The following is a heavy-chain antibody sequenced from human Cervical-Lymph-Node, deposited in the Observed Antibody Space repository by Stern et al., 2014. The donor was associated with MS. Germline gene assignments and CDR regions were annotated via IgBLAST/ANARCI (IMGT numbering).Heavy chain of an antibody. CDR3: ALSSETSDRWYSLGYDL. D-gene: IGHD6-13*01. J-gene: IGHJ5*02. Sequence: VQLVESGAEVTKTGSSVKVSCKASGGTFSKFPSSWVRQAPGQGLEWIGGIFPVFGTPTYAQEFRGRVTITADVSTSTVYMELSSLRSDDTAVYYCALSSETSDRWYSLGYDLWGQGTLVTVSS. CDR1: GGTFSKFP. V-gene: IGHV1-69*01. CDR2: IFPVFGTP.